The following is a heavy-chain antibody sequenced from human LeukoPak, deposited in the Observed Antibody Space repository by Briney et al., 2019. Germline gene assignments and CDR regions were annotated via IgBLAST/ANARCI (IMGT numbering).Heavy chain of an antibody. CDR3: ARDTYRFFDL. J-gene: IGHJ2*01. Sequence: GGSLRLSCAASGFTFSSHSMTWVRQAPGKGLEWVSSISSSSNYIYYADSVKGRFTISRDNAKNSLYLQANSLRAEDTAVYYCARDTYRFFDLWGRGTLVTVSS. V-gene: IGHV3-21*01. CDR2: ISSSSNYI. CDR1: GFTFSSHS.